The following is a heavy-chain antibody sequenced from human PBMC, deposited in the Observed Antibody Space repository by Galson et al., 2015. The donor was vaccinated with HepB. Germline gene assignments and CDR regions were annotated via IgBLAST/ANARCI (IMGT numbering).Heavy chain of an antibody. J-gene: IGHJ4*02. V-gene: IGHV3-30*18. CDR3: AKVPAAEPHDY. D-gene: IGHD6-13*01. Sequence: SLRLSCAASGFTFSSYGMHWVRQAPGKGLEWVAVISYDGSNKYYADSVKGRFTISRDNSKNTLYLQMNSLRAEDTAVYYCAKVPAAEPHDYWGQGTLVTVSS. CDR2: ISYDGSNK. CDR1: GFTFSSYG.